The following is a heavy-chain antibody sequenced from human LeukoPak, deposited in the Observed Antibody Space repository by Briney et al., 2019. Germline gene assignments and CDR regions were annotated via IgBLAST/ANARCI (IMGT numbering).Heavy chain of an antibody. D-gene: IGHD6-19*01. V-gene: IGHV3-21*01. CDR1: GFTFSSYS. CDR3: ARVPTSSGWTGY. J-gene: IGHJ4*02. Sequence: GGSLRLSCAASGFTFSSYSMNWVRQAPGKGLEGVSSISSSSSYIYYADSVKGRFTISRDNAKNSLYLQMNSLRAEDTAVYYCARVPTSSGWTGYWGQGTLVTVPS. CDR2: ISSSSSYI.